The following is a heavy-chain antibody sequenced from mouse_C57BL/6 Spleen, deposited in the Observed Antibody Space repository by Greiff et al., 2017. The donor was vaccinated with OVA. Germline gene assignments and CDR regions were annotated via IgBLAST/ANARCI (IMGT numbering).Heavy chain of an antibody. CDR1: GFSLTSYG. D-gene: IGHD1-1*01. CDR2: IWSGGST. V-gene: IGHV2-2*01. Sequence: QVQLQQSGPGLVQPSQSLSITCTVSGFSLTSYGVHWVRQSPGKGLEWLGVIWSGGSTDYNAAFISRLSISKDNSKSQVFFKMNSLQADDTAIYYCARNYYGSSGGFAYWGQGTLVTVSA. CDR3: ARNYYGSSGGFAY. J-gene: IGHJ3*01.